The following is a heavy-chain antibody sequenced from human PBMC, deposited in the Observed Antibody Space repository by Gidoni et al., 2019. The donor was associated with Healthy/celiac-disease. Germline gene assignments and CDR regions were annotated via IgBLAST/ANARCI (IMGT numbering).Heavy chain of an antibody. CDR1: GYTFTSYY. V-gene: IGHV1-46*01. CDR2: INPSGGST. CDR3: ASGDSSGYYDY. Sequence: QVQLVQSGAEVKKPGASVKVSCKASGYTFTSYYMHWVRQATGQGLEWMGIINPSGGSTSYAQKFQGRVTMTRDTSTSTVYMELSSLRSEDTAVYYCASGDSSGYYDYWGQGTLVTVSS. D-gene: IGHD3-22*01. J-gene: IGHJ4*02.